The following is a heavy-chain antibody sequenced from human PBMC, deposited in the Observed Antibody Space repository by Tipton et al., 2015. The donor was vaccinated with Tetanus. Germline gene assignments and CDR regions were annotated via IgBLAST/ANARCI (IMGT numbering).Heavy chain of an antibody. CDR3: ARDDYYDGRGLYYYGLDV. J-gene: IGHJ6*02. Sequence: TLSLTCIVSGGSISSSSSYWGWIRQPPGKGLEWIGSISYKGSTYYNPSLKSRVTMSVDTSKNQFSLKVSSVTAADTAVYYCARDDYYDGRGLYYYGLDVWGQGTTVTVSS. V-gene: IGHV4-39*02. CDR2: ISYKGST. D-gene: IGHD3-22*01. CDR1: GGSISSSSSY.